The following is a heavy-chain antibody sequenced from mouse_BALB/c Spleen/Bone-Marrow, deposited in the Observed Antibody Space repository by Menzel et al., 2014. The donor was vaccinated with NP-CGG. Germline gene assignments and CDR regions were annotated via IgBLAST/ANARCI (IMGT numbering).Heavy chain of an antibody. CDR2: ISSGSTAI. CDR1: GFTFSSFG. CDR3: ARGRNWDEIDV. V-gene: IGHV5-17*02. Sequence: QRVESGGGLVQPGGSRQLSCAASGFTFSSFGMHWVRQAPEKGLEWVAYISSGSTAICYADTVKGRFTVSRDNPKNTLFLQMTRLRSEDTAMYNCARGRNWDEIDVWGAGTSVTVSS. D-gene: IGHD4-1*01. J-gene: IGHJ1*01.